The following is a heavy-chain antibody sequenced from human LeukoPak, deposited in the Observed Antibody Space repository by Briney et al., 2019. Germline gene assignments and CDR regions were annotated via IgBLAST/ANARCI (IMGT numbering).Heavy chain of an antibody. J-gene: IGHJ5*02. CDR1: GGSISSSSYY. D-gene: IGHD4-17*01. V-gene: IGHV4-61*05. CDR2: IYYSGST. Sequence: SETLSLTCTVSGGSISSSSYYWGWIRQPPGKGLEWIGYIYYSGSTNYNPSLKSRVTISVDTSKNQFSLKLSSVTAADTAVYYCASYGDYGWFDPWGQGTLVTVSS. CDR3: ASYGDYGWFDP.